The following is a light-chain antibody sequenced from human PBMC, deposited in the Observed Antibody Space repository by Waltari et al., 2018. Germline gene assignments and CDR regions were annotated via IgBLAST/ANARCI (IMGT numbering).Light chain of an antibody. Sequence: DVVMTQSPLSLPITPGQPASISCRSSQSLLHSNGNTYLTWYQQKPGQPPRRLIYEVSNQDSGVPDRFSGSGAGTDFTLKISRVEAEDVGVYYCGQGTHLPFTFGPGTKLDIK. CDR1: QSLLHSNGNTY. V-gene: IGKV2-30*02. CDR2: EVS. J-gene: IGKJ3*01. CDR3: GQGTHLPFT.